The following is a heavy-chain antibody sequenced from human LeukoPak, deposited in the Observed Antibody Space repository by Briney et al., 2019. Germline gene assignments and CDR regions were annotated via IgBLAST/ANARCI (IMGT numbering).Heavy chain of an antibody. Sequence: SGTLSLTCAVSGGSISSNNWWGWVRPPPGKGLEWIGEIYHSGSPNYNPSLKSRVTISVDKSRNHFSLNLSSVTAADTAVYYCARENINTWPSCDYGGREPLVTVS. V-gene: IGHV4-4*02. J-gene: IGHJ4*02. CDR1: GGSISSNNW. D-gene: IGHD2-2*01. CDR3: ARENINTWPSCDY. CDR2: IYHSGSP.